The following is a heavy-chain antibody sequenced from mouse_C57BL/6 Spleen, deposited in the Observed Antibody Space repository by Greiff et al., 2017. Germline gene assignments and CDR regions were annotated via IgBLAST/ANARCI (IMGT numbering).Heavy chain of an antibody. CDR3: ARDDTTVVATDAMDY. D-gene: IGHD1-1*01. J-gene: IGHJ4*01. V-gene: IGHV5-4*01. CDR2: ISDGGSYT. Sequence: EVKLMESGGGLVKPGGSLKLSCAASGFTFSSYAMSWVRQTPEKRLEWVATISDGGSYTYYPDNVKGRFTISRDNAKNILYLQMSHLKSEDTAMYYCARDDTTVVATDAMDYWGQGTSVTVSS. CDR1: GFTFSSYA.